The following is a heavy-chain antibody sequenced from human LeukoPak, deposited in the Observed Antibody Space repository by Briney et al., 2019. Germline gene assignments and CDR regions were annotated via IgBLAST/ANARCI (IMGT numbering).Heavy chain of an antibody. V-gene: IGHV3-33*01. J-gene: IGHJ4*02. CDR2: LWYDGVIQ. CDR1: GFSFSTYG. CDR3: ARDLGHCSTGACYSTYLDY. Sequence: GGSLRLSCVVSGFSFSTYGMHWVRQAPGKELEWVALLWYDGVIQYYPDSVKGRFTISRDSPTNTVYLQMDSLRVEDTAVYYCARDLGHCSTGACYSTYLDYWGQGTLVTVSS. D-gene: IGHD2-15*01.